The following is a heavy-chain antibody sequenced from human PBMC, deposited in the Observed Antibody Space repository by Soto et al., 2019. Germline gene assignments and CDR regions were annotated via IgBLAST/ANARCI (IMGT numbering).Heavy chain of an antibody. Sequence: PSETLSLTCTISGGSINDYYWSWIRHPPGEGLEWIGYTFYSGATKYNPSLKGRVTISADTSKNQFSLRLGSVTAAGTAVYYCARDNFYGPFGMDVWGQGTTVTVSS. D-gene: IGHD3-10*01. J-gene: IGHJ6*02. CDR1: GGSINDYY. CDR2: TFYSGAT. CDR3: ARDNFYGPFGMDV. V-gene: IGHV4-59*01.